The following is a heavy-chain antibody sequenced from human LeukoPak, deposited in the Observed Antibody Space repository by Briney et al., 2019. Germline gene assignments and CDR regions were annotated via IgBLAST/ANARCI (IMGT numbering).Heavy chain of an antibody. D-gene: IGHD6-19*01. CDR1: GYSYTSYW. V-gene: IGHV5-10-1*01. CDR2: IDPSDSYT. Sequence: GESLKISCKGSGYSYTSYWISWVRQMPGKGLEWMGRIDPSDSYTNYSPSFQGHVTISADKSISTAYLQWSSLKASDTAMYYCARPSSGWYVLDYWGQGTLVTVSS. J-gene: IGHJ4*02. CDR3: ARPSSGWYVLDY.